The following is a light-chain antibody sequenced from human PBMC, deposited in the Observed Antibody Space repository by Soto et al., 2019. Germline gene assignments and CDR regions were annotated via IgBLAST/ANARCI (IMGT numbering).Light chain of an antibody. J-gene: IGKJ1*01. CDR1: QSVSSSY. CDR2: GAS. Sequence: EIVLTQSPGTLSLSPGDRATLSCRASQSVSSSYLAWYQQKPGQAPRLLIYGASSRATGIPDRFSGSRSGTDFTLTISRLEPEDFAVYYCQQYGSSGKFGQGTKVDIK. CDR3: QQYGSSGK. V-gene: IGKV3-20*01.